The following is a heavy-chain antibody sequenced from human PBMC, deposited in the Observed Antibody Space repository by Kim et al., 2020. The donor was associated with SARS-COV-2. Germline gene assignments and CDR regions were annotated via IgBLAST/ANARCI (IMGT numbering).Heavy chain of an antibody. D-gene: IGHD6-13*01. V-gene: IGHV5-51*01. J-gene: IGHJ4*02. Sequence: YSPSFQGQVTISADKSISTAYLQWSSLKASDTAMYYCARQGRAAADPFDYWGQGTLVTVSS. CDR3: ARQGRAAADPFDY.